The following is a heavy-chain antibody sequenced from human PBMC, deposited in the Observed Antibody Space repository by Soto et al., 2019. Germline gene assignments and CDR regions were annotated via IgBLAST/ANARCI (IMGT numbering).Heavy chain of an antibody. V-gene: IGHV4-30-4*01. CDR2: IYYSGST. J-gene: IGHJ6*02. Sequence: SETLSLTCTVSGGSISSGDYYWSWIRQPPGKGLEWIGYIYYSGSTYYNPSLKSRVTISVDTSKNQFSLKLSSVTAAYTAVYYCARDLRFGMDVWGQGTTVTVSS. CDR1: GGSISSGDYY. CDR3: ARDLRFGMDV.